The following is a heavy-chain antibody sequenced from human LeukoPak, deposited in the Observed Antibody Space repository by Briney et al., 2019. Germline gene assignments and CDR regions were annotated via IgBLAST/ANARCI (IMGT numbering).Heavy chain of an antibody. CDR3: AKDRRGGWLQPFDY. V-gene: IGHV3-23*01. CDR2: ISGSGGST. CDR1: GFTFSSYA. J-gene: IGHJ4*02. Sequence: GGSPRLSCAASGFTFSSYAMSWVRQAPGKGLEWVSAISGSGGSTYYADSVKGRFTISRDNSKNTLYLQMNSLRAEDTAVYYCAKDRRGGWLQPFDYWGQGTLVTVSS. D-gene: IGHD5-24*01.